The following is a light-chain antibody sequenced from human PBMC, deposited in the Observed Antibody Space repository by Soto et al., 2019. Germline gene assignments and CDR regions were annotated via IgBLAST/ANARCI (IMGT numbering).Light chain of an antibody. CDR1: QGIANY. CDR3: QKCGSAPFT. CDR2: AAA. V-gene: IGKV1-27*01. J-gene: IGKJ4*01. Sequence: DIQMTQSLSSLSASVVDRVTITCRASQGIANYLAWYQQKPGKGPKLLIYAAATLQSGVPSRFSGSGSGTDFTLTISSLQPEDVATYYCQKCGSAPFTFGGGNKVDIK.